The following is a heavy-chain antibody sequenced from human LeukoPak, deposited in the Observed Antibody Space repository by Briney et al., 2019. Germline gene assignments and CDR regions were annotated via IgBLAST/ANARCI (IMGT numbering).Heavy chain of an antibody. Sequence: PGGSLRLSCAASGFTFSSYGMIWVRQAPGKGLVWVSSISSSRSYIYYAASVKGRFTISRDNSKNSVYLQMTSLRAEDTAVHYCARDFEYSSSSGMDVWGQGPTVTVYS. CDR2: ISSSRSYI. CDR1: GFTFSSYG. CDR3: ARDFEYSSSSGMDV. J-gene: IGHJ6*02. V-gene: IGHV3-21*01. D-gene: IGHD6-6*01.